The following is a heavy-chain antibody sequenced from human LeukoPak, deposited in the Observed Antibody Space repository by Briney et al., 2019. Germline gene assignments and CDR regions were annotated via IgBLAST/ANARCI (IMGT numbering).Heavy chain of an antibody. CDR1: GFTFSSYW. D-gene: IGHD2-2*01. J-gene: IGHJ4*02. V-gene: IGHV3-7*01. CDR2: IKQDGGQE. Sequence: PGGSLRLSCGASGFTFSSYWMTWARQAPGKGLEWVANIKQDGGQEYYVDSVRGRFTISRDNAKNSLYLQMNSLKAEDTAVYDCARSGPYHPPPRPIDYWGQGTLVTVSS. CDR3: ARSGPYHPPPRPIDY.